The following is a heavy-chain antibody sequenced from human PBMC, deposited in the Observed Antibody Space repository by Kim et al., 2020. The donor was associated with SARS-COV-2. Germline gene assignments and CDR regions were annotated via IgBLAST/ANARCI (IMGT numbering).Heavy chain of an antibody. D-gene: IGHD1-1*01. Sequence: SSTIYDADSVKGRFTISRDNAKNSRYLQMNSLRDEDTAVYYCARIRTGYWGQGTLVTVSS. CDR3: ARIRTGY. J-gene: IGHJ4*02. V-gene: IGHV3-48*02. CDR2: SSTI.